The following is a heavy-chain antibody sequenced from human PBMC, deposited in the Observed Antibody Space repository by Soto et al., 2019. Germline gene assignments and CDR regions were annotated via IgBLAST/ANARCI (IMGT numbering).Heavy chain of an antibody. D-gene: IGHD3-10*01. Sequence: QLQPQESGPGLVKPSETLSLTCTVSGGSISGDYWGWIRQPPGKGLEWIATIYYSGRTFYNPSLESRVTIYVDTSRDQFSLKLTSVTAADTAVYYCARLPRTTTSGSGTDFWGQGTLVTVSS. V-gene: IGHV4-39*01. CDR1: GGSISGDY. J-gene: IGHJ4*02. CDR3: ARLPRTTTSGSGTDF. CDR2: IYYSGRT.